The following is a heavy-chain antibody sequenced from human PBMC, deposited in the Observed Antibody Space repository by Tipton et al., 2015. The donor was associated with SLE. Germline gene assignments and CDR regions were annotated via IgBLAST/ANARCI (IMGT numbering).Heavy chain of an antibody. CDR2: ISSSSSYI. J-gene: IGHJ4*02. Sequence: LSLTCAVYGGSFSGYYWSWIRQPPGKGLEWVSSISSSSSYIYYADSVKGRFTISRDNAKNSLYLQMNSLRAEDTAVYYCARGGSGWGYFDYWGQGTLVTVSS. D-gene: IGHD6-19*01. V-gene: IGHV3-11*06. CDR3: ARGGSGWGYFDY. CDR1: GGSFSGYY.